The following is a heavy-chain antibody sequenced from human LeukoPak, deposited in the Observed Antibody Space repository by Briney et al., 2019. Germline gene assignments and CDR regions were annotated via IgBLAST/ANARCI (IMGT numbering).Heavy chain of an antibody. Sequence: GGSLRLSCAASGFTFSSFWMHWVRQAPGKGLVWVSRIDTDGSTTVYAESVKGRFTSSRDNAKNTLYLQMNSLRAEDTAVYYCARSEYSSTWYGDHYYYYMDVWGKGTTVTVYS. J-gene: IGHJ6*03. D-gene: IGHD6-13*01. CDR2: IDTDGSTT. CDR1: GFTFSSFW. CDR3: ARSEYSSTWYGDHYYYYMDV. V-gene: IGHV3-74*01.